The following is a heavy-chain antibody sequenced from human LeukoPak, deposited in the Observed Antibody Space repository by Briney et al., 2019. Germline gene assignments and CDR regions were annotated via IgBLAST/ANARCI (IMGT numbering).Heavy chain of an antibody. J-gene: IGHJ6*02. CDR1: GFTFSSYG. CDR2: ISYDGSNK. V-gene: IGHV3-30*18. Sequence: PGGSLRLSCAASGFTFSSYGMHWVRQAPGKGLEWVAVISYDGSNKYYADSVKGRFTISRDNSKNTLYLQMNSLRAEDTAVYYCAKDLIGYSSGWYRLDYYYYYGMDVWGQGTTVTVSS. D-gene: IGHD6-19*01. CDR3: AKDLIGYSSGWYRLDYYYYYGMDV.